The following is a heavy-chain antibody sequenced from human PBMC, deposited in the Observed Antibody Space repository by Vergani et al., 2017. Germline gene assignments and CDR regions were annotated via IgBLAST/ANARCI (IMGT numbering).Heavy chain of an antibody. D-gene: IGHD1-7*01. CDR2: INHSGNT. Sequence: QVQLQQWGAGLLKPSETLSLTCAVYGGSFSGYYWSWIRQPPGKGLEWIGEINHSGNTNYNPSLKSRVTISVYTSKNQFSLKLSSVTDADTAVYYCARGGPPELRDNWFDRGGQGSLVAVSS. J-gene: IGHJ5*02. CDR1: GGSFSGYY. V-gene: IGHV4-34*01. CDR3: ARGGPPELRDNWFDR.